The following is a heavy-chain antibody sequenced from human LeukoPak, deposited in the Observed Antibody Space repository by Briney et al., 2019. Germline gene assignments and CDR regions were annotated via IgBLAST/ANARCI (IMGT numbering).Heavy chain of an antibody. CDR1: GGSISSYY. D-gene: IGHD6-13*01. CDR2: IHYSGST. Sequence: SETLSLTCTVSGGSISSYYWSWIRQPPGKGLEWIGYIHYSGSTHYNPSLKSRVTISVDTSKNQFSLKLGSVTAADTAVYYCATGVHGIAAAGDYYFDYWGQGTLVTVSS. V-gene: IGHV4-59*01. J-gene: IGHJ4*02. CDR3: ATGVHGIAAAGDYYFDY.